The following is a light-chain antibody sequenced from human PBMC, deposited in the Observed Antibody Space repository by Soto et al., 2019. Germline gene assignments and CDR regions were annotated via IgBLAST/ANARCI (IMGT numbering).Light chain of an antibody. J-gene: IGKJ5*01. CDR2: GAS. V-gene: IGKV3D-7*01. CDR3: QQDYNLPIT. Sequence: EIVMTQSPATLSLSAGERATLPCRAGQSVTSNYLSWYQQKPGQAPRLLIYGASTRASDIPARFSGSGSGTDFTLTISSLQPEDFAVYYCQQDYNLPITFGQGTRLEIK. CDR1: QSVTSNY.